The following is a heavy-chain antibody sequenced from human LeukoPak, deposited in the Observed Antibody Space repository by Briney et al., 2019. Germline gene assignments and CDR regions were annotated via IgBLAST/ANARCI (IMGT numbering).Heavy chain of an antibody. CDR3: ARHNTIFGVLVPLDY. CDR2: IYTSGST. J-gene: IGHJ4*02. Sequence: SETLSLTCTVSGGSISSYYWSWIRQPAGKGLEWIGRIYTSGSTNYNPSLKSRVTISIDKSKNHFSLNLSSVTAADTAVYYCARHNTIFGVLVPLDYWGQGALVTVSS. V-gene: IGHV4-4*07. D-gene: IGHD3-3*01. CDR1: GGSISSYY.